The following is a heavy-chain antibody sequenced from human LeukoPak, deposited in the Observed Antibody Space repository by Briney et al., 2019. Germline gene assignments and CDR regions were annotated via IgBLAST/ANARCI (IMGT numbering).Heavy chain of an antibody. CDR3: ARDCSGGSCYAY. CDR2: ISSSSSYI. CDR1: GFTFSSYS. V-gene: IGHV3-21*01. J-gene: IGHJ4*02. Sequence: GGSLRLSCAASGFTFSSYSMNWVRQAPGKGLEWVSSISSSSSYIYYGDSVKGRFTISRDNAKNSLYLQMNSLRAEDTAVYYCARDCSGGSCYAYWGQGTLVTVSS. D-gene: IGHD2-15*01.